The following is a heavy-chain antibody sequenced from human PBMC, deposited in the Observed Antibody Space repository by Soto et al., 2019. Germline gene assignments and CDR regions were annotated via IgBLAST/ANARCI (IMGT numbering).Heavy chain of an antibody. CDR1: GFTFSTYA. CDR3: AKPLRPGQQLIPVWGSQYFYYYYGMDV. CDR2: ISGRGTGRGITT. Sequence: EVQLLESGGGLVQPGGSLRLSCAASGFTFSTYAMSWVRQAPGRGLEWVSSISGRGTGRGITTYYADSVKGRFTISRDDSKNTLNLQLNSLRAEDTATYYCAKPLRPGQQLIPVWGSQYFYYYYGMDVWGQGTTVTVSS. J-gene: IGHJ6*02. D-gene: IGHD6-13*01. V-gene: IGHV3-23*01.